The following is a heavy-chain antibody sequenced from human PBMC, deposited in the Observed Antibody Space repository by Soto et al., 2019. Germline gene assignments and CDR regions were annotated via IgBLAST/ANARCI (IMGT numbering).Heavy chain of an antibody. D-gene: IGHD6-19*01. Sequence: PWWSXRLSCAASGGICINYAFHLFRLAPGKGLEFVSAISDTGQSTFYPDSVNGRFTIYRDNSKKTVYLQMRSLRPEDTAVYYCVKDNAKSGWFRYFHHWGQGTLVNV. V-gene: IGHV3-64D*06. J-gene: IGHJ1*01. CDR2: ISDTGQST. CDR1: GGICINYA. CDR3: VKDNAKSGWFRYFHH.